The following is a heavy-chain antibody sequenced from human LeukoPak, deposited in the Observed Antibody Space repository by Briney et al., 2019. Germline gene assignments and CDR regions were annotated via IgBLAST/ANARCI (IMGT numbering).Heavy chain of an antibody. CDR1: GFTFSGNH. D-gene: IGHD5-24*01. Sequence: GGSLRLSWVVSGFTFSGNHISWVRQAPVKGPEWVSVIYIEGYTYYADSVKGRFTISRDNSKNTVYLQMNSLKPEDTAVYYCVRDPRDGYGHFDYWGQGTLVTVSS. CDR2: IYIEGYT. J-gene: IGHJ4*02. CDR3: VRDPRDGYGHFDY. V-gene: IGHV3-66*01.